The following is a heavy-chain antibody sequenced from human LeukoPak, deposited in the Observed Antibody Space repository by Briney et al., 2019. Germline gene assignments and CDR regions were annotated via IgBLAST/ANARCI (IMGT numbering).Heavy chain of an antibody. CDR3: ARTPDGSGSYKTDNWFDP. J-gene: IGHJ5*02. Sequence: ASVKVSCKASGYTFTGYYMHWVRQAPGQGLEWMGWINPSGGSTSYAQKFQGRVTMTRDTSTSTVYMELSSLRSEDTAVYYCARTPDGSGSYKTDNWFDPWGQGTLVTVSS. D-gene: IGHD3-10*01. CDR1: GYTFTGYY. V-gene: IGHV1-46*01. CDR2: INPSGGST.